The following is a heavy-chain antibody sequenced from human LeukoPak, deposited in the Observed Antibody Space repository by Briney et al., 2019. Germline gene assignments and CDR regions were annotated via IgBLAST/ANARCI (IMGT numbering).Heavy chain of an antibody. CDR1: GFAFSSYSM. Sequence: GSLRLSCAASGFAFSSYSMNWVRQAPGKGLEWIGEIYHSGSTNCNPSLKSRVTISIDKSKNQFSLKLSSVTAADTAVYYCASKLVVERYFDYWGQGTLVTVSS. CDR3: ASKLVVERYFDY. D-gene: IGHD2-2*01. J-gene: IGHJ4*02. V-gene: IGHV4-4*02. CDR2: IYHSGST.